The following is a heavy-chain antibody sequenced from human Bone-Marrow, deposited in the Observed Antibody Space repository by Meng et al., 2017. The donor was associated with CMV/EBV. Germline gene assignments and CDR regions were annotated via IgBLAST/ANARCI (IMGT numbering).Heavy chain of an antibody. Sequence: GSLRLSCAAYGGPFGGYYWSWIRQPPGKGLEWFGEIKHSGSTNYNPSLKSRVTISVDTSKTQFCLKLSSVTAADTAVYYCARRLLVYQLLSGRNNWYFDLWGRGTMVTVSS. CDR1: GGPFGGYY. D-gene: IGHD2-2*01. J-gene: IGHJ2*01. CDR2: IKHSGST. V-gene: IGHV4-34*01. CDR3: ARRLLVYQLLSGRNNWYFDL.